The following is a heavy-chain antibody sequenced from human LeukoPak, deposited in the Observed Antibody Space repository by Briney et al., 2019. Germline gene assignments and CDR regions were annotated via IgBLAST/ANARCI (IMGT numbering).Heavy chain of an antibody. CDR3: ARGRRWAAAEIVY. Sequence: PSETLSLTCTVSGGSISSSNYYWGWIRQPPGKGLEWIGSIYYSGSTYYNPSLKSRVTVSVDTSKNQFSLKLISVTAADTAVYYCARGRRWAAAEIVYWGQGTLVTVSS. J-gene: IGHJ4*02. V-gene: IGHV4-39*07. CDR2: IYYSGST. D-gene: IGHD6-13*01. CDR1: GGSISSSNYY.